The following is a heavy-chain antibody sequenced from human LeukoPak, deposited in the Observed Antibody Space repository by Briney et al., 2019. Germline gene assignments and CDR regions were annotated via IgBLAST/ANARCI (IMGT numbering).Heavy chain of an antibody. Sequence: PSETLSLTCTVSGGSLSSYYWSWIRQPPGNGLEWIGYIYYSGSTNYNPSLKSRVTISVDTSKNQFSLKLSSVTAADTAVYYCASSGYYVYAFDIWGQGTMVTVSS. D-gene: IGHD3-22*01. V-gene: IGHV4-59*01. CDR1: GGSLSSYY. CDR3: ASSGYYVYAFDI. CDR2: IYYSGST. J-gene: IGHJ3*02.